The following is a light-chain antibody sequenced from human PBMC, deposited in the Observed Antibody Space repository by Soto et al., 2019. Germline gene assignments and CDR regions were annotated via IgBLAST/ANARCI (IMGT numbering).Light chain of an antibody. J-gene: IGKJ1*01. V-gene: IGKV3-15*01. Sequence: EIVLTQSPGTLSLSPGERATLSCRASQSVSSSYLAWYQQKPGQAPRLLIFGASIRAAGIPARFSGSGSGTEFTLTISSLQSEDFAVYYCQQYNNWPQTFGQGTKVDIK. CDR1: QSVSSSY. CDR3: QQYNNWPQT. CDR2: GAS.